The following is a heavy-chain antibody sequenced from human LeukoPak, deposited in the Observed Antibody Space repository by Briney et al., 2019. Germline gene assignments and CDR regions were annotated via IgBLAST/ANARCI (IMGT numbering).Heavy chain of an antibody. CDR3: ASYDSSGYYRHDGYFDL. Sequence: GASVKVSCKASGYTFTSYDINWVRQATGQGLEWMGWMNPNSGNTGYAQKFQGRVTMTRNTSISTAYMELSSLRSEDTAVYYCASYDSSGYYRHDGYFDLWGRGTLVTVSS. V-gene: IGHV1-8*01. CDR1: GYTFTSYD. D-gene: IGHD3-22*01. CDR2: MNPNSGNT. J-gene: IGHJ2*01.